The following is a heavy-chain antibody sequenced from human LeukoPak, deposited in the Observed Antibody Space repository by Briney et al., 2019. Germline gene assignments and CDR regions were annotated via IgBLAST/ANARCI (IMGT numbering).Heavy chain of an antibody. D-gene: IGHD3-22*01. J-gene: IGHJ3*02. CDR2: ISSSSSYI. V-gene: IGHV3-21*01. Sequence: GGSLRLSCAASGFTFSSHSMNWVRQAPGKGLEWVSSISSSSSYIYYADSVKGRFTISRDNAKNSLYLQMNSLRAEDTAVYYCARTSYYDSSGSDAFDIWGQGTMVTVSS. CDR3: ARTSYYDSSGSDAFDI. CDR1: GFTFSSHS.